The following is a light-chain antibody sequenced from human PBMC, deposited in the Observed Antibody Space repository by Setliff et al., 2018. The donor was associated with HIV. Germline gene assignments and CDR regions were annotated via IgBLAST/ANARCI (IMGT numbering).Light chain of an antibody. J-gene: IGLJ1*01. CDR1: ASDIGNNDF. CDR3: SPYAITNTHP. CDR2: EVR. V-gene: IGLV2-14*01. Sequence: QSVLAQSASVSGSPGQSITISCSGSASDIGNNDFVSWYQHHPGTAPKVILYEVRNRPSGVSNRFSGSKSGNTASLTISGLQAEDEADYYCSPYAITNTHPFGTGTKVTVL.